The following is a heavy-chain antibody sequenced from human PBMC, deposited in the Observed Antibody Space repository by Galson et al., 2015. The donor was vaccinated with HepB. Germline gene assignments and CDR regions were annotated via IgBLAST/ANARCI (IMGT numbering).Heavy chain of an antibody. CDR3: ARTVAEGDYFDY. J-gene: IGHJ4*02. V-gene: IGHV4-61*01. CDR1: GGSVSSGSYY. D-gene: IGHD6-19*01. Sequence: TLSLTCTVSGGSVSSGSYYWSWIRQSPGKGLEWIGYIHYSGSTNYNPSLKSRVTISVDTSKNQFSLKLNSVTAADTAVYYCARTVAEGDYFDYWGQGTLVTVSS. CDR2: IHYSGST.